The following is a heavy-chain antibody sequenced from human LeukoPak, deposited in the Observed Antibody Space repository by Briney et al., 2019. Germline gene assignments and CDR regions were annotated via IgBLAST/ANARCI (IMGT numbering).Heavy chain of an antibody. CDR3: ARGLRSITIFGVVIEKAYYYYYGMDV. CDR1: GGTFSSYA. Sequence: ASVKVSCKASGGTFSSYAISWVRQAPGQGLEWMGGIIPIFGTANYAQKFQGRVTITADESTSTAYMELSSLRSEDTAVYYCARGLRSITIFGVVIEKAYYYYYGMDVWGQGTTVTVSS. J-gene: IGHJ6*02. CDR2: IIPIFGTA. D-gene: IGHD3-3*01. V-gene: IGHV1-69*13.